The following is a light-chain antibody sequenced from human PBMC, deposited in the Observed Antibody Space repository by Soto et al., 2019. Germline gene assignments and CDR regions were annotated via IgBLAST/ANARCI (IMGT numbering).Light chain of an antibody. CDR3: CSCAGSSTYV. J-gene: IGLJ1*01. V-gene: IGLV2-23*01. CDR1: SSDVGSYKL. Sequence: QSALTQPASVSGSPGQSITISCTGTSSDVGSYKLVSWYQQHPGKAPKHMIYEGSKRPSGVSNRFSGSKSGNTASLTISGLQAEDEADYYCCSCAGSSTYVFGTGTKVTVL. CDR2: EGS.